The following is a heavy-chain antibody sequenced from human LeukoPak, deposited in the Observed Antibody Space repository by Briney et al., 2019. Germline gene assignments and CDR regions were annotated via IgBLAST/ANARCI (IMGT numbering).Heavy chain of an antibody. CDR1: GGAFNFHY. V-gene: IGHV4-4*09. Sequence: SETLSLTCTVSGGAFNFHYWNWIRQSPGKGLEWIGYVYGTGYTNYNPSLKSRVTISLDTSKNHFSLELSSVTAADTALYYCARSVFTGAYPDFFDFWGQGALVTVSS. CDR2: VYGTGYT. CDR3: ARSVFTGAYPDFFDF. J-gene: IGHJ4*02.